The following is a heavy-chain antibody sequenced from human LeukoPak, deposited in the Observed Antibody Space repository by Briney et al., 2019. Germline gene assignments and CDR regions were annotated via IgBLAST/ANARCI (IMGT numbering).Heavy chain of an antibody. Sequence: XGSLXXXXAASGFTFSNAWMSWVRQAPGKGLEGGGRIKSKTDGGTTDYAAPVKGRFTISRDDSKNTLYLQMNSLKTEDTAVYYCTTNPSTLLDYWGQGTLVTVSS. CDR3: TTNPSTLLDY. CDR2: IKSKTDGGTT. CDR1: GFTFSNAW. V-gene: IGHV3-15*01. D-gene: IGHD2-15*01. J-gene: IGHJ4*02.